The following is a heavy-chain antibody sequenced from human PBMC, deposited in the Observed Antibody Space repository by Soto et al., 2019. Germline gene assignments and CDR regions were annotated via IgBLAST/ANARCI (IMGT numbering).Heavy chain of an antibody. Sequence: EAQLVESGGGLVQPGGSLRLSCAASGFTFSNYAMHWVRQAPGKGLEYVSGISNNGAHTDYAKSVKGRFTISRDNSENTLYLQMGSLRAEDMALYYCERRGYGSRWPNVYMDVWGKGTTVTVSS. CDR3: ERRGYGSRWPNVYMDV. CDR2: ISNNGAHT. D-gene: IGHD6-13*01. CDR1: GFTFSNYA. V-gene: IGHV3-64*01. J-gene: IGHJ6*03.